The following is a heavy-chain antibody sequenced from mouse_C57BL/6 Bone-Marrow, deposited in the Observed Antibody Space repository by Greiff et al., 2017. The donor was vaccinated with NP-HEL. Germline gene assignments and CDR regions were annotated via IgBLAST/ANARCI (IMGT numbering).Heavy chain of an antibody. CDR1: GYTFTEYT. J-gene: IGHJ2*01. D-gene: IGHD2-10*01. V-gene: IGHV1-62-2*01. CDR3: ARHPFYGIDFDY. Sequence: QVHVKQSGAELVKPGASVKLSCKASGYTFTEYTIHWVKQRSGQGLEWIGWFYPGSGSIKYNEKFQDKATLTADKSSSTVYMELSRLTSEDSAVYFCARHPFYGIDFDYWGQGTTLTVSS. CDR2: FYPGSGSI.